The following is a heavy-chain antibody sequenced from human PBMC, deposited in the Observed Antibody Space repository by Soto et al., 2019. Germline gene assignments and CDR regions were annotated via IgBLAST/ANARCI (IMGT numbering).Heavy chain of an antibody. Sequence: PSETLSLTCAVHGGSFSGYYWSWIRQPPGKGLEWIGYIYYNGTTNYNPSLKSRVTMSVGTSKNQFSLKLSSVTAADTAVYYCARYYYDTSGYYYDYWGQGSLVTVSS. J-gene: IGHJ4*02. D-gene: IGHD3-22*01. V-gene: IGHV4-59*13. CDR2: IYYNGTT. CDR1: GGSFSGYY. CDR3: ARYYYDTSGYYYDY.